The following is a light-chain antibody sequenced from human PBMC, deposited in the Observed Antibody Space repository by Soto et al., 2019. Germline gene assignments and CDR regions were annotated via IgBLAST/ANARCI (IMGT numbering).Light chain of an antibody. J-gene: IGKJ3*01. CDR1: QSVSSN. Sequence: EIVMTQSPATLSVCPGERATLSCRASQSVSSNLAWYQQKPGQAPRLLIYGASTRATGIPARFSGSGSGTEFTLAISSLQSEDFAIYYCQQRSNWPPITFGPGTKVDIK. CDR3: QQRSNWPPIT. CDR2: GAS. V-gene: IGKV3-15*01.